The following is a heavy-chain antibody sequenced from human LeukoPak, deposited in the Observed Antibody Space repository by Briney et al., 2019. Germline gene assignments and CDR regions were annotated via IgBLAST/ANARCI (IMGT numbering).Heavy chain of an antibody. Sequence: SETLSLTCTDFVDSVTGYFLNWVRQPPGKGLEWIGRIYYTGNTYYNPSLKSRVTISVDTSKKEVSLKVTSVTAADTAIYYCARHLSSVGVAGITTMIDSWGQGTLVTVSA. CDR3: ARHLSSVGVAGITTMIDS. CDR1: VDSVTGYF. J-gene: IGHJ4*02. V-gene: IGHV4-59*05. D-gene: IGHD3-3*01. CDR2: IYYTGNT.